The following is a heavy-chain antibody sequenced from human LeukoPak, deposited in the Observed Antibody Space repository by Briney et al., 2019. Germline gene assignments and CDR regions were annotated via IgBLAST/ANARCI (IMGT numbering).Heavy chain of an antibody. CDR2: ISYDGSNK. J-gene: IGHJ6*02. D-gene: IGHD2-2*01. CDR1: LFPLRSDT. V-gene: IGHV3-30-3*01. CDR3: GLRACRSMSCYDGSYSYYGMLL. Sequence: PGGSLRHSRAAPLFPLRSDTISSGSQAPGKGLEWVAVISYDGSNKYYADSVKGRFTISRDNSKNTLYLQMNSLRAEDTAVYYCGLRACRSMSCYDGSYSYYGMLLRGQGTTVTVSS.